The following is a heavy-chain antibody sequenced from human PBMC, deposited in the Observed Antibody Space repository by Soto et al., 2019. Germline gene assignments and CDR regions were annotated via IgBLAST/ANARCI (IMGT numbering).Heavy chain of an antibody. CDR1: GFTFTFESYE. Sequence: PGGSLRLSCEASGFTFTFESYEMNWVRQAPGKGLEWVAYISSRGHTTYYADSVKGRFTISRDNANNLVFLEMNTLRAEDTAVYSCARDTEGYNGMDVSGQGTTVTVSS. CDR2: ISSRGHTT. J-gene: IGHJ6*02. V-gene: IGHV3-48*03. D-gene: IGHD4-17*01. CDR3: ARDTEGYNGMDV.